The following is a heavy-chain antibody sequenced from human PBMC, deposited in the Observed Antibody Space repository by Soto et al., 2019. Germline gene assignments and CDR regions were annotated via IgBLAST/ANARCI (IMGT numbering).Heavy chain of an antibody. CDR2: SNTYNQNT. CDR1: GYTFTNYP. Sequence: QVQLVQSGGEVKKPGASVKVSCKASGYTFTNYPITWVRQAPGQGLEGMGWSNTYNQNTIYAQKFQGRVTMTTDTSTSTSYLELGSLRSDDTAVYYCGRESSGSGWSFDFWGQGSLVTVSS. J-gene: IGHJ4*02. V-gene: IGHV1-18*04. CDR3: GRESSGSGWSFDF. D-gene: IGHD6-19*01.